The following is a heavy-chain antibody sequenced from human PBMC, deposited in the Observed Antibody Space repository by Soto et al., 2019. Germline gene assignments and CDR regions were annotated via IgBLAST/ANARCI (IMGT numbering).Heavy chain of an antibody. CDR1: GGTFSSYA. CDR3: ARGPQYCYGSGMIDY. D-gene: IGHD3-10*01. J-gene: IGHJ4*02. Sequence: ASVKVSCKASGGTFSSYAISWVRQAPGQGLEWMGGIIPIFGTANYAQKFQGRVTITADESTSTAYMELSSLRSEDTAVYYCARGPQYCYGSGMIDYWGQGTLVTVSS. CDR2: IIPIFGTA. V-gene: IGHV1-69*13.